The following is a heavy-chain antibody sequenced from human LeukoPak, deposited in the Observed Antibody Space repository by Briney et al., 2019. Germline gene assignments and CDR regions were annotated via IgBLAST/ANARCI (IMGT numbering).Heavy chain of an antibody. Sequence: SETLSLTCTVSGHSIINSYYWGWIRQPPGKGLEWIGSIYHTGSTYYNPSLKSRATISVDTSKNQFSLKLNSVTAADTAVYYCARLWYSSGWPTGAFDIWGQGTMVTVSS. V-gene: IGHV4-38-2*02. CDR3: ARLWYSSGWPTGAFDI. CDR2: IYHTGST. CDR1: GHSIINSYY. J-gene: IGHJ3*02. D-gene: IGHD6-19*01.